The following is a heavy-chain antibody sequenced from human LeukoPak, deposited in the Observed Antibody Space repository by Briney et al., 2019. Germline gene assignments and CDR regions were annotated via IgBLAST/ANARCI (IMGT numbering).Heavy chain of an antibody. Sequence: ASVKVSCKASGYTFTSYGISWVRQAPGQGLEWMGWISAYNGNTNYAQKLQGRVTMTTDTSTSTAYMELRSLRSDDTAVYYCARGARYDILTGYYLDYWGQGTLVTVSS. CDR3: ARGARYDILTGYYLDY. CDR1: GYTFTSYG. CDR2: ISAYNGNT. V-gene: IGHV1-18*01. D-gene: IGHD3-9*01. J-gene: IGHJ4*02.